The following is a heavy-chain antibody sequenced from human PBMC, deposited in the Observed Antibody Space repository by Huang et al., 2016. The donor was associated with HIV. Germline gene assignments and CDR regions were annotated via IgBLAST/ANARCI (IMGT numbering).Heavy chain of an antibody. J-gene: IGHJ4*02. V-gene: IGHV3-23*01. CDR2: IIGTGNTP. CDR1: GFTFNCYA. D-gene: IGHD3-10*01. Sequence: EVQLLESGGGLVQPGGSLRLSCAASGFTFNCYARSWFRQAPGKGLEGVSAIIGTGNTPYYADAVKGRFTISRDNARNTLYLQWNSLRPDDTAIYYCAKVRGSGSFYNDNWGQGTLVTVSS. CDR3: AKVRGSGSFYNDN.